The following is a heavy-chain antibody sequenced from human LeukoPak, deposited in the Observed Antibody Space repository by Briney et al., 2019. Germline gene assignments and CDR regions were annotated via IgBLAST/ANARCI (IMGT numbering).Heavy chain of an antibody. D-gene: IGHD3-22*01. Sequence: SETLSLTCTVSGGSISSYYWSWIRQPPGKGLEWIGYIYYSGSTNYNPSLKSRVTISVDTSKNQFSLKLSSVTAADTAVYYCARGRLMWLLDYWGQGTLVTVSS. V-gene: IGHV4-59*12. CDR2: IYYSGST. CDR3: ARGRLMWLLDY. CDR1: GGSISSYY. J-gene: IGHJ4*02.